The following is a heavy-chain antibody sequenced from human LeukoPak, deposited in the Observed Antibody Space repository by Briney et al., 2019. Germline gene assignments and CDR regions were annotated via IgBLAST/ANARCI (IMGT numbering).Heavy chain of an antibody. V-gene: IGHV1-2*02. CDR1: GGTFSSYA. J-gene: IGHJ4*02. Sequence: GASVKVSCKASGGTFSSYAISWVRQAPGQGLEWMGWINPNSGGTNYAQKFQGRVTMTRDTSISTAYMELSRLRSDDTAVYYCARESTTYYDFWSGRACDYWGQGTLVTVSS. CDR3: ARESTTYYDFWSGRACDY. CDR2: INPNSGGT. D-gene: IGHD3-3*01.